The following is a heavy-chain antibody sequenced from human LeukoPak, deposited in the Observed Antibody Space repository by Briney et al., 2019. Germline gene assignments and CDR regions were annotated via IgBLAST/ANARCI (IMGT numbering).Heavy chain of an antibody. V-gene: IGHV4-4*07. J-gene: IGHJ5*02. Sequence: PSEGLFLTFSVSVGSISSYFWSWIRQPAGKGLGWIERISASGNTNYAPSLRSRVTMSVVTSTNQFSLKLSSVTAADTAVYYCATDISWFDPWGRGTLVTVSS. CDR3: ATDISWFDP. CDR1: VGSISSYF. CDR2: ISASGNT.